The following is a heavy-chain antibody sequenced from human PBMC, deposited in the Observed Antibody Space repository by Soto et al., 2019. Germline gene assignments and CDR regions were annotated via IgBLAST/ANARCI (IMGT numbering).Heavy chain of an antibody. J-gene: IGHJ3*02. Sequence: ASVKVSCKASGYTFTSYDINWVRQATRQGLEWMGWMNPNSGNTGYAQKFQGRVTMTRNTSISTAYMELSSLRSEDTAVYYCAGGLRVFDAFEIWGQGTMVTVSS. CDR2: MNPNSGNT. D-gene: IGHD4-17*01. CDR3: AGGLRVFDAFEI. V-gene: IGHV1-8*01. CDR1: GYTFTSYD.